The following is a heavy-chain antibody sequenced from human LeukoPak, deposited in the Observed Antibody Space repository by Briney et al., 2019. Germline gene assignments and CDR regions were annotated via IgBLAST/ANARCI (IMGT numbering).Heavy chain of an antibody. CDR3: ARGLGTYYYYGMDV. Sequence: ASVKVSCKASGGTFSSYAISWVRQAPGQGLEWMGGIIPIFGTANYAQKFQGRVTITADGSTSTAYMELSSLRSEDTAVYYCARGLGTYYYYGMDVWGQGTTVTVSS. J-gene: IGHJ6*02. CDR1: GGTFSSYA. V-gene: IGHV1-69*13. CDR2: IIPIFGTA.